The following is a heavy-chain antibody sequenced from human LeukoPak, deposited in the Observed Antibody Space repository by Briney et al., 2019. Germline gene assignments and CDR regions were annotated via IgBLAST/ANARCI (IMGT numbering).Heavy chain of an antibody. J-gene: IGHJ4*02. Sequence: GASVKVSCKVSGYTFTSYYMHWVRQAPGQGLEWMGIINPSGGSTSYAQKFQGRVTMTRDMSTSTDYMELSSLRSEDTAVYYCAREARDKYDYDSRPSDCWGQGTLVTVSS. CDR2: INPSGGST. CDR3: AREARDKYDYDSRPSDC. D-gene: IGHD3-22*01. V-gene: IGHV1-46*01. CDR1: GYTFTSYY.